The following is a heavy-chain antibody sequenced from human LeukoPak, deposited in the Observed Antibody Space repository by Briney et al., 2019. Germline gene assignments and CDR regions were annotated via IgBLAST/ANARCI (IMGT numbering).Heavy chain of an antibody. J-gene: IGHJ6*04. Sequence: GGSLRLSCAASGLTFDDYTMHWVRQAPGKGLEWVSLISWDGGSTYYADSVKGRFTISRDNSKNSLYLQMNSLRTEDTALYYCAKAEPAAAHMMDVWGKGTTVTVSS. CDR2: ISWDGGST. V-gene: IGHV3-43*01. CDR1: GLTFDDYT. CDR3: AKAEPAAAHMMDV. D-gene: IGHD1-14*01.